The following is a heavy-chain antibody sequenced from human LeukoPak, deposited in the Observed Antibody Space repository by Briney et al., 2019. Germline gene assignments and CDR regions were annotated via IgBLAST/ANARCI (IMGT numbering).Heavy chain of an antibody. CDR3: ARGSTADSSGYYHVPFDY. CDR2: INHSGST. J-gene: IGHJ4*02. Sequence: SETLSLTCAVYGGSFSGYYWSWIRQPPGKGLEWIGEINHSGSTNYNPSPKSRVTISVDTSKNQFSLKLSSVTAADTAVYYCARGSTADSSGYYHVPFDYWGQGTLVTVSS. V-gene: IGHV4-34*01. D-gene: IGHD3-22*01. CDR1: GGSFSGYY.